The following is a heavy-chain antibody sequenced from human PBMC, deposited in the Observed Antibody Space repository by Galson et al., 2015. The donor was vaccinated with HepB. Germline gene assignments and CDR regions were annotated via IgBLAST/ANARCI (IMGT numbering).Heavy chain of an antibody. J-gene: IGHJ6*02. CDR1: GYTFTSYY. Sequence: SVKVSCKASGYTFTSYYMHWVRQAPGQGLEWMGIINPSGGSTSYAQKLQGRVTMTRDTSTSTVYVELSSLRSEDTAVYYCARELGTTVTTKGMDVWGQGTTVTVSS. D-gene: IGHD4-17*01. CDR3: ARELGTTVTTKGMDV. V-gene: IGHV1-46*04. CDR2: INPSGGST.